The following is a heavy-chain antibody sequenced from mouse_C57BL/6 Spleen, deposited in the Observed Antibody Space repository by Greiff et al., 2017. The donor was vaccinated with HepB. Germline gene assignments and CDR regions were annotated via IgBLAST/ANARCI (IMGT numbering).Heavy chain of an antibody. CDR2: IWTGGGT. J-gene: IGHJ2*01. V-gene: IGHV2-9-1*01. Sequence: VKLKESGPGLVAPSQSLSITCTVSGFSLTSYAISWVRQPPGKGLEWLGVIWTGGGTNYNSALKSRLSISKDNSKSQVFLKMNSLQTDNTARYYCARKVLYDYDVYFDYWGQGTTLTVSS. CDR1: GFSLTSYA. D-gene: IGHD2-4*01. CDR3: ARKVLYDYDVYFDY.